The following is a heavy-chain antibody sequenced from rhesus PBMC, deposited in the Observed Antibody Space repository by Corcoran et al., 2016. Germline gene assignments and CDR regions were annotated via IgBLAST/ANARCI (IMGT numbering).Heavy chain of an antibody. J-gene: IGHJ4*01. V-gene: IGHV4-106*01. CDR1: GGSLNDASY. D-gene: IGHD6-25*01. CDR2: IYGMVGGT. Sequence: QVPLHESGPGLVTPSETLSLPCAVSGGSLNDASYWSWIRQPPGKGLECMGYIYGMVGGTNYNPALKNRVTMSIDTSKNQFSLKLSSGTAADTAVYYCARDSGSLGPWGQGVLVTVSS. CDR3: ARDSGSLGP.